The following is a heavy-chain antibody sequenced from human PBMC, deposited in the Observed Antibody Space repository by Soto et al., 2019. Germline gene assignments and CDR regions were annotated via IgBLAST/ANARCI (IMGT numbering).Heavy chain of an antibody. CDR3: TTQPPVAVP. Sequence: PGGSLRLSCSASGFTLSKTWMKWVRQATGKGHKKISCIKSKTDGGTTDYASLVKGRFTISRDDSKNTLYLQMNSLKTEDTAVYYCTTQPPVAVPWGQGP. CDR2: IKSKTDGGTT. J-gene: IGHJ4*02. D-gene: IGHD6-19*01. V-gene: IGHV3-15*07. CDR1: GFTLSKTW.